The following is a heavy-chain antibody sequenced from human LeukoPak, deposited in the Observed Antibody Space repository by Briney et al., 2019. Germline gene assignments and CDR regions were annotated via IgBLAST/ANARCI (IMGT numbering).Heavy chain of an antibody. CDR2: IYHSGST. CDR1: GGSISSTNW. Sequence: SETLSLTCAVSGGSISSTNWWSWVRQPPGKGLEWIGEIYHSGSTNYNPSLKSRVTISVDKSKNQFSLKLSSVTAADTAVYYCARGRGYDYVWGSYTDWGQGTLVTVSS. V-gene: IGHV4-4*02. J-gene: IGHJ4*02. CDR3: ARGRGYDYVWGSYTD. D-gene: IGHD3-16*01.